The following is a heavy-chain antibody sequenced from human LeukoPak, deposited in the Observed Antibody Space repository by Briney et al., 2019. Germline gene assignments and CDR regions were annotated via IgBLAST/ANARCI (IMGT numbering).Heavy chain of an antibody. D-gene: IGHD3-3*01. V-gene: IGHV4-59*01. CDR1: GGSISSYY. CDR3: ASRYYDFWSGYYIDNYYYYMDV. Sequence: PSETLFLTCTVSGGSISSYYWSWIRQPPGKGLEWIGYIYYSGSTNYNPSLKSRVTISVDTSKNQFSLKLSSVTAADTAVYYCASRYYDFWSGYYIDNYYYYMDVWGKGTTVTVSS. J-gene: IGHJ6*03. CDR2: IYYSGST.